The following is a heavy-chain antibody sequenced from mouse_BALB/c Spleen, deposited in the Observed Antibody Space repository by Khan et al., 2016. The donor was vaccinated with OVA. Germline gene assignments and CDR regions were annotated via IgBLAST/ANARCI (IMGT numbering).Heavy chain of an antibody. V-gene: IGHV9-3*02. J-gene: IGHJ4*01. CDR3: ARGLGLLFAMDY. CDR1: GFTFTNYG. D-gene: IGHD3-1*01. Sequence: QIQLVQSGPELKKPGETVKISCKASGFTFTNYGMNWVKQAPGKGLKWMGWININSGESKYAEEFKGRFVISFDTSASTAYMQINNRKNEDTTTYFCARGLGLLFAMDYWGQGTSVTVSS. CDR2: ININSGES.